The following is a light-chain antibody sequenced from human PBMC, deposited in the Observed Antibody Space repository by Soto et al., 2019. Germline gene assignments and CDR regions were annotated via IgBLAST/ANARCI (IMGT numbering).Light chain of an antibody. V-gene: IGKV1-33*01. Sequence: DIQMTQSPCSLSASVGDRVTSTCQASQDISNYLNWYQQKPGKAPKRLIYDASNLETGVPSRFSGSGSGTDFTFTSSSLQPEDIATYYCQQYDNRPPTFGPGTKVDIK. CDR2: DAS. CDR3: QQYDNRPPT. CDR1: QDISNY. J-gene: IGKJ3*01.